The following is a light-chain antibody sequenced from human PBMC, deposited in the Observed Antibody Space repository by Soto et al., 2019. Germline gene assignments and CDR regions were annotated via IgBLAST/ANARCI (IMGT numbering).Light chain of an antibody. J-gene: IGKJ1*01. V-gene: IGKV3-11*01. Sequence: EIVLTQSPASLSLSPGERATLSCRASESVSRYLAWYQQKPGQAPRLLIYDASNRATGIPARFSGSGSGTDFTLTISSLEPEDFAVYYCQQRSNWPRTFGQGTTVEIK. CDR3: QQRSNWPRT. CDR1: ESVSRY. CDR2: DAS.